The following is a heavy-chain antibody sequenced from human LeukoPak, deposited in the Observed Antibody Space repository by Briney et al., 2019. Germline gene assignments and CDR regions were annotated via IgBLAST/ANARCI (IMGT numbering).Heavy chain of an antibody. CDR3: ARSYYYGSGSRGLFDP. V-gene: IGHV4-59*01. CDR2: IYYSGST. D-gene: IGHD3-10*01. CDR1: GGSISSYY. J-gene: IGHJ5*02. Sequence: PSETLSLTCTVSGGSISSYYWSWIRQPPGKGLEWIGYIYYSGSTNYNPSLKSRVTISVDTSKNQFSLKLSSVTAADTAVYYCARSYYYGSGSRGLFDPWGQGTLVTVSS.